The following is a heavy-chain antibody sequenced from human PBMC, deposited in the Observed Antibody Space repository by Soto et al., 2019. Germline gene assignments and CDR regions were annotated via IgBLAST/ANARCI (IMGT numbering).Heavy chain of an antibody. V-gene: IGHV4-39*01. D-gene: IGHD4-17*01. CDR2: IYYSGRS. J-gene: IGHJ4*02. CDR1: GGSVTSSSYF. CDR3: ARQRTTMVTQAYIDH. Sequence: SETLSLTCPVSGGSVTSSSYFWGWIRRTPGDGVAWIGGIYYSGRSYYNPSLKSRVTMFVDSSKNQFSPTLNSVTAADAAVYYCARQRTTMVTQAYIDHRGQGTLLT.